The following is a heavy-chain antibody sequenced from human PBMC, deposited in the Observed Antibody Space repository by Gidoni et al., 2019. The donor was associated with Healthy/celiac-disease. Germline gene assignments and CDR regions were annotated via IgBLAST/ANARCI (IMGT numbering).Heavy chain of an antibody. Sequence: EVQLVESGGGLVQPVGSLKLSCAASGFTFSGSAMHWVRQASGKGLEWVGRIRSKANSYASAYAASVKGRFTISRDDSKNTAYLQMNSLKTEDTAVYYCTRHNLEYGDYRDYWGQGTLVTVSS. CDR1: GFTFSGSA. V-gene: IGHV3-73*01. CDR2: IRSKANSYAS. CDR3: TRHNLEYGDYRDY. D-gene: IGHD4-17*01. J-gene: IGHJ4*02.